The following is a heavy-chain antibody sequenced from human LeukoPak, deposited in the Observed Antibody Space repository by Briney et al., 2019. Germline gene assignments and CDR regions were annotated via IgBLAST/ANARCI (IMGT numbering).Heavy chain of an antibody. CDR2: ISDSGDST. Sequence: GGSLRLSCTASGFTFSSYSMTWVRQTPGKGLEWVSGISDSGDSTYYADSVKGRFTISRDNSRNTLYLEMNSLRAEDTAVYYCTKWSGFGNDWGQGTLVTVSS. D-gene: IGHD3-10*01. CDR3: TKWSGFGND. V-gene: IGHV3-23*01. CDR1: GFTFSSYS. J-gene: IGHJ4*02.